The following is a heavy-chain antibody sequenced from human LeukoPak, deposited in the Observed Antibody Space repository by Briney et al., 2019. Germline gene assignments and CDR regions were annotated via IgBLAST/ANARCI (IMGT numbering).Heavy chain of an antibody. CDR1: GFTFSNAW. D-gene: IGHD3-16*01. CDR2: IRSKTDGGTT. Sequence: TGGSLRLSCAASGFTFSNAWMSWVRQAPGKGLEWVGRIRSKTDGGTTDYAAPVKGRFTISRDDSKNTLYLQMNSLKTEDTAVYYCTTPHRPPHDYVWGTYLRDIGDYWGQGTLVTVSS. J-gene: IGHJ4*02. V-gene: IGHV3-15*01. CDR3: TTPHRPPHDYVWGTYLRDIGDY.